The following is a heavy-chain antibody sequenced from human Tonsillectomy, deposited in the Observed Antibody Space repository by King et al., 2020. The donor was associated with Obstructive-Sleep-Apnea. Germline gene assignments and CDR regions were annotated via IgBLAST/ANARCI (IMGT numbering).Heavy chain of an antibody. CDR3: AGTPLHVRWTNWFDP. D-gene: IGHD4-23*01. CDR2: ISSRWSTI. Sequence: VQLVESGGGLVKPGGSLRLSCAASGFTFSDYSLRGIRQAPGKGLEGVSYISSRWSTIYYADAVKGRFTITRDHAKNSLYLQMNSLRAEDTAVYYCAGTPLHVRWTNWFDPWGQGTLVTVSS. V-gene: IGHV3-11*01. J-gene: IGHJ5*02. CDR1: GFTFSDYS.